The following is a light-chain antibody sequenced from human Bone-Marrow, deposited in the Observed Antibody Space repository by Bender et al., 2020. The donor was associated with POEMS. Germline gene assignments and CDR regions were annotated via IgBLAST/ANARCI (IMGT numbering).Light chain of an antibody. CDR1: SSNIGAHA. CDR3: AVWDDSRNGWV. Sequence: QSVLTQPPSASGTPGQRVTISCSGGSSNIGAHAVNWYQHLPGTAPKLLIYSSHRRPSEVPDRFSGSRSGASAALAIGGVQSEDEADYYCAVWDDSRNGWVFGGGTKLTVL. CDR2: SSH. J-gene: IGLJ3*02. V-gene: IGLV1-44*01.